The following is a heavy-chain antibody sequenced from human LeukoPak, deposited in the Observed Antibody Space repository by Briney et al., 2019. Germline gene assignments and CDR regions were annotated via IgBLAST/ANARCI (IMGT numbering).Heavy chain of an antibody. CDR3: AKGTSTYYYGSGSYYKPYYFDY. CDR2: ISWNSGSI. J-gene: IGHJ4*02. CDR1: GFTFDDYA. D-gene: IGHD3-10*01. Sequence: PGRSLRLSCAASGFTFDDYAMHWVRQAPGKGLEWVSGISWNSGSIGYADSVKGRFTISRDNAKNSLYLQMNSLRAEYMALHYCAKGTSTYYYGSGSYYKPYYFDYWGQGTLVTVSS. V-gene: IGHV3-9*03.